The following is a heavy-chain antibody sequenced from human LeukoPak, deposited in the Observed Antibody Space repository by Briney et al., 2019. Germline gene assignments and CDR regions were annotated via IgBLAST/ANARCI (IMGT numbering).Heavy chain of an antibody. CDR2: MNPKSGNT. Sequence: ASVKVSCKASGYTFTAYDINWLRQATGQGLEWMGWMNPKSGNTGYAQRFQGRVTLTMNISITTAYMEMNSLTSEDTAIYYCARPYCSSTSCSRWLDPWGQGTLVTVSS. V-gene: IGHV1-8*03. CDR3: ARPYCSSTSCSRWLDP. CDR1: GYTFTAYD. D-gene: IGHD2-2*01. J-gene: IGHJ5*02.